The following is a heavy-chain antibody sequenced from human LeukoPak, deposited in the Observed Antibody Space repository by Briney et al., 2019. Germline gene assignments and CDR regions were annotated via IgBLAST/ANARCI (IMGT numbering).Heavy chain of an antibody. CDR1: EFTFSNHA. CDR3: ANEIRPNDY. Sequence: PGRSLRLSCAASEFTFSNHAMTWVRQAPGKGLEWGSSISISGDRTYYADSVKGRFTISRDNSKNTVYLQMNSLGAEDTAIYYCANEIRPNDYWGQGTLVTVSS. CDR2: ISISGDRT. J-gene: IGHJ4*02. V-gene: IGHV3-23*01. D-gene: IGHD6-6*01.